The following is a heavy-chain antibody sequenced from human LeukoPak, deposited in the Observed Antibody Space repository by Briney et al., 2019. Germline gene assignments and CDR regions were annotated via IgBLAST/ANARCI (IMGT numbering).Heavy chain of an antibody. V-gene: IGHV3-21*04. D-gene: IGHD3-16*01. CDR2: ISSSSSYI. J-gene: IGHJ3*02. CDR1: GFTFSSYS. Sequence: PGGSLRLSCAASGFTFSSYSMNWVRQAPGKGLEWVSSISSSSSYIYYVETVKGRFTISRDNARNSLYLQMNSLRAEDTALYYCARDGAPFRTTMITGDAFDIWGQGTMVTVSS. CDR3: ARDGAPFRTTMITGDAFDI.